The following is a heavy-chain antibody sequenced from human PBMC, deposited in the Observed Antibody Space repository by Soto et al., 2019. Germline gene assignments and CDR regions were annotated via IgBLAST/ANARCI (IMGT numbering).Heavy chain of an antibody. CDR2: INQSGST. CDR1: GGTFTGYY. J-gene: IGHJ5*02. CDR3: ARQRCCSSSSCWNWFDP. D-gene: IGHD2-2*01. V-gene: IGHV4-34*01. Sequence: GSLGPTCAVSGGTFTGYYWNWIRRPPGKGLEWIGEINQSGSTNYNTSLKSRVTITVDTSKNQFSLNPSSVNAADTAVYYCARQRCCSSSSCWNWFDPWGQGTPVTVYS.